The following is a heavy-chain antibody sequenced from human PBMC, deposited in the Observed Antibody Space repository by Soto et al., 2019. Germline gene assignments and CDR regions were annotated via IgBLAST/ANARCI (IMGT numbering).Heavy chain of an antibody. Sequence: GGSLRLSCVASGFRFSDHSMNWVRQAPGKGLEWVSYITSSGDSIYYADPVKGRFTVSRDNAKNSLFLQMNSLRDEDTAVYYCARLPKGSRVTSWGQGTLVTVSS. V-gene: IGHV3-48*02. D-gene: IGHD4-17*01. J-gene: IGHJ4*02. CDR3: ARLPKGSRVTS. CDR2: ITSSGDSI. CDR1: GFRFSDHS.